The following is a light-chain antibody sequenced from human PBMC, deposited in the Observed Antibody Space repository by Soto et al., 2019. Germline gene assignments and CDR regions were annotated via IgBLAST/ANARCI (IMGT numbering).Light chain of an antibody. J-gene: IGLJ2*01. CDR1: KVGNKY. CDR3: QTWDSGTVV. CDR2: QDY. V-gene: IGLV3-1*01. Sequence: SYELTQPPSVSVSPGQTARITCSGDKVGNKYACWYQQKPGQSPVLIIYQDYRRPSGIPERFSGSNSGNTATLTISGTQAMDEADYYCQTWDSGTVVLGGGTKLTVL.